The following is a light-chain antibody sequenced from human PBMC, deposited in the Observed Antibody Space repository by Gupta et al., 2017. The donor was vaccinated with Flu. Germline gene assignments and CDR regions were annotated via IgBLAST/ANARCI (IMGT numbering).Light chain of an antibody. J-gene: IGKJ1*01. V-gene: IGKV4-1*01. CDR1: QNILYSSNNKNY. Sequence: NCKSSQNILYSSNNKNYLAWYQQKPGQPPKLLIYWASTRESGVPDRFSGSGSGTDFTLTISSLQAEDVAVYYCQQHYNPPPLFGRGTKVEIK. CDR3: QQHYNPPPL. CDR2: WAS.